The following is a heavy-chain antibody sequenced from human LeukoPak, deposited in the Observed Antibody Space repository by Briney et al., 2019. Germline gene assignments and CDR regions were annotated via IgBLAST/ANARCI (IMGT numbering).Heavy chain of an antibody. Sequence: PGGSLRLSCAASGFTFSSYWMHWVRQAPGKGLVWVSRINSDGSSTSYADSVKGRFTISRDNAKNSLYLQMNSLRAEDTAVYYCARVGKYYYDSSGYFSGQSYWGQGTLVTVSS. D-gene: IGHD3-22*01. CDR3: ARVGKYYYDSSGYFSGQSY. CDR2: INSDGSST. CDR1: GFTFSSYW. V-gene: IGHV3-74*01. J-gene: IGHJ4*02.